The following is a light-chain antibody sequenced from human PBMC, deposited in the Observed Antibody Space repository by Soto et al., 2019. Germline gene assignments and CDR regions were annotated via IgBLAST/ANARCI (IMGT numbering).Light chain of an antibody. J-gene: IGKJ5*01. CDR2: GTS. Sequence: ENVLTQSPDTLSLSPGERATLSCRASQGVASNYLTWYQQKPGQAPRVLIYGTSNRATGISDRFSASGSGTDFTLIISKVEPEDFAVYYCHQSGVSPPIPFGQGTRLEI. CDR3: HQSGVSPPIP. CDR1: QGVASNY. V-gene: IGKV3-20*01.